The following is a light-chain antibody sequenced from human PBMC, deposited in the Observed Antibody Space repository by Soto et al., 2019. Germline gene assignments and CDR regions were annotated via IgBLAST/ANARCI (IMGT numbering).Light chain of an antibody. Sequence: EIAMTQSPATLSVSPGESATLSCRASQSVSNNLTWYQQKPGQPPRLLIYGASTRATGVPGRFSGSGSGTEFTLTISSLQSEDFAVYYCQQYNDWWTFGQGTKVDIK. CDR3: QQYNDWWT. CDR1: QSVSNN. CDR2: GAS. V-gene: IGKV3-15*01. J-gene: IGKJ1*01.